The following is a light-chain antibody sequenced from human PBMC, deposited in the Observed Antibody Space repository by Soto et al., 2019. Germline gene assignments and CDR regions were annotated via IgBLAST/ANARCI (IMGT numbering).Light chain of an antibody. Sequence: DIQMTQSPYSLSASVGDRVTITCRASQSISGYLNWYQKKSGQAPRLLMYTASSLQSGVPSRFSGSGSGTDFTLTISSLQPEDSATYYCQQSDSMPWTFGQGSKVDIK. J-gene: IGKJ1*01. CDR1: QSISGY. CDR2: TAS. V-gene: IGKV1-39*01. CDR3: QQSDSMPWT.